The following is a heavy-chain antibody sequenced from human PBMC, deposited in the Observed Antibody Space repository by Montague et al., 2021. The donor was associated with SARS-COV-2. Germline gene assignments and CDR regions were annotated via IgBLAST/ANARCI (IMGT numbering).Heavy chain of an antibody. J-gene: IGHJ6*02. CDR2: IYYSGST. D-gene: IGHD6-13*01. Sequence: SETLSLTCTVFDGSISSSSYYWGWIRQPPGKGLEWIGSIYYSGSTYYNPSLKSRVTISVDTSKNQFSLKLSSVTAADTAVYYCARLGRQQLVRLSGMDVWGQGTTVTVSS. CDR1: DGSISSSSYY. CDR3: ARLGRQQLVRLSGMDV. V-gene: IGHV4-39*07.